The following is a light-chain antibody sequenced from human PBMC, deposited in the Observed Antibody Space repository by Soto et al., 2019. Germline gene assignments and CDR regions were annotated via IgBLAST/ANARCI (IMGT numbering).Light chain of an antibody. CDR2: EVS. Sequence: QSALTQPPSASGSPGQSVTISCTGTSSDVGAYNYVSWCQQHPGKAPKLMIYEVSKRPSGVPDRFSGSKSGNTASLTVSGLQAEDEADYYCSSYAGSNNYVFGTGTKVTVL. CDR3: SSYAGSNNYV. J-gene: IGLJ1*01. V-gene: IGLV2-8*01. CDR1: SSDVGAYNY.